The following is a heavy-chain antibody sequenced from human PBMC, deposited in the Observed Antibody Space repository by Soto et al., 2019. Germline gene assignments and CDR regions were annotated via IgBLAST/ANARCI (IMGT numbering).Heavy chain of an antibody. Sequence: GESLRLSCAASGFTFSAYAMSWVRQAPGKGLEWVSYISSSSSTIYYADSVKGRFTISRDNAKNSLYLQMNSLRDEDTAVYYCARPEYSSSSYGMDVWGQGTTVTVSS. CDR1: GFTFSAYA. D-gene: IGHD6-6*01. CDR2: ISSSSSTI. CDR3: ARPEYSSSSYGMDV. J-gene: IGHJ6*02. V-gene: IGHV3-48*02.